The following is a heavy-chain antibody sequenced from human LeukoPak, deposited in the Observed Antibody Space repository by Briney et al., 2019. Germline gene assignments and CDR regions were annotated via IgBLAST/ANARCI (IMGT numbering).Heavy chain of an antibody. CDR1: GFTFSSYW. Sequence: GGSLRLSCAASGFTFSSYWMSWVRQAPGKGLEWVANIKQDGSEKYYVDSVKGRFTISRDNAKNSLYLQMNSLRAEDTAVYYCARSGVWENSRVVSLTTAFDYWGQGTLVTVSS. J-gene: IGHJ4*02. V-gene: IGHV3-7*03. CDR2: IKQDGSEK. D-gene: IGHD3-16*01. CDR3: ARSGVWENSRVVSLTTAFDY.